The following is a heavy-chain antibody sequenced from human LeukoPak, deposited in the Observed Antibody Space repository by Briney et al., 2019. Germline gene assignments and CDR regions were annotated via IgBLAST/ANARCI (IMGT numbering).Heavy chain of an antibody. J-gene: IGHJ4*02. V-gene: IGHV4-59*12. CDR3: AREPEIRLSPHYYDSSGILDY. CDR1: GGSISSYY. Sequence: PSETLSLTCTVSGGSISSYYWSWIRQPPGKGLEWIGYIYYSGSTYYNPSLKSRLTISVDTSKNHFSLKLSSVTAADTAVYYCAREPEIRLSPHYYDSSGILDYWGQGTLVTVSS. CDR2: IYYSGST. D-gene: IGHD3-22*01.